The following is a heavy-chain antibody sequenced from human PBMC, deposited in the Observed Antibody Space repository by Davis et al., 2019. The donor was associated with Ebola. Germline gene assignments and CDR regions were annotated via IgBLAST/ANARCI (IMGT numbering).Heavy chain of an antibody. V-gene: IGHV3-30-3*01. CDR3: AKDGEFSIFGVVIAPNGMDV. CDR2: ISFDGSIR. J-gene: IGHJ6*02. Sequence: GGSLRLSCAASGFTFTNYAMHWVRQAPGKGLDWVAVISFDGSIRFHADSVKGRFTISRDNSKNTLYLQMNSLRAEDTAVYYCAKDGEFSIFGVVIAPNGMDVWGQGTTVTVSS. D-gene: IGHD3-3*01. CDR1: GFTFTNYA.